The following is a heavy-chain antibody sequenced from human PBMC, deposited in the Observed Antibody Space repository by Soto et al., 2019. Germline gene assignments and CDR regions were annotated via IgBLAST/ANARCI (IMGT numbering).Heavy chain of an antibody. J-gene: IGHJ4*02. D-gene: IGHD2-15*01. Sequence: QVQLQGSGPGQVKPSETLSLTYTVSGDSISDYFYWSWIRQPAGKGREWIGRIYTDGTTKYNPSLKRRVTLSLDKSKNQFSLRLSSVTAADTAVYYFAREVRGGFTGIFDQWGRGSRVTVSS. CDR3: AREVRGGFTGIFDQ. V-gene: IGHV4-4*07. CDR2: IYTDGTT. CDR1: GDSISDYFY.